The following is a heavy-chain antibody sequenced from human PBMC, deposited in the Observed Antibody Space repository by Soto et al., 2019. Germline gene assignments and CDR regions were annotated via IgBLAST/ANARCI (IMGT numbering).Heavy chain of an antibody. J-gene: IGHJ5*02. CDR2: IYPGDSDT. D-gene: IGHD3-9*01. CDR3: ARIPVLRYFDWTHWFDP. V-gene: IGHV5-51*01. CDR1: GYTFSDYG. Sequence: VESLTISCEVSGYTFSDYGIAWVLRMPGKGLEWMGIIYPGDSDTRYSPSFQGQVTISADKSINTAYLQWRSLKASDSAIYYCARIPVLRYFDWTHWFDPWGQGTMVTVSS.